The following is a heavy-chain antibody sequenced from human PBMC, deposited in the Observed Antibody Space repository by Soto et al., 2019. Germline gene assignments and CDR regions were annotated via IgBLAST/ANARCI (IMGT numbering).Heavy chain of an antibody. CDR2: INPNSGGT. CDR1: GYTFTGYY. J-gene: IGHJ6*02. D-gene: IGHD3-9*01. V-gene: IGHV1-2*02. Sequence: ASVKVSCKASGYTFTGYYMHWVRQAPGQGLEWIGWINPNSGGTNYAQKFQGRVTRPRDTSISTAYMVLRRLRSDDTAVYYCARRYDILTGSVAVYYYYGMDVWGQGTTVTVSS. CDR3: ARRYDILTGSVAVYYYYGMDV.